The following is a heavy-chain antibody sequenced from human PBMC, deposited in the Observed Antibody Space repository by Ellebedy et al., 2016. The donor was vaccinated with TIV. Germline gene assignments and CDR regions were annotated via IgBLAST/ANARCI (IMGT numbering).Heavy chain of an antibody. Sequence: MPSETLSLTCTVSGGSISSGDYYWSWIRQPPGKGLEWIGYIYYSGSTNYNPSLKSRVTISVDKSKNQFSLKLSSVTAADTAVYYCASKRSWYWAFDIWGQGTMVTVSS. CDR1: GGSISSGDYY. D-gene: IGHD6-13*01. V-gene: IGHV4-30-4*01. CDR3: ASKRSWYWAFDI. J-gene: IGHJ3*02. CDR2: IYYSGST.